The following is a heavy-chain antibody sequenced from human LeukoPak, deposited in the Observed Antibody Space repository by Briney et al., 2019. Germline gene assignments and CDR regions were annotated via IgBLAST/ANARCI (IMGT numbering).Heavy chain of an antibody. CDR1: GYTFTSYD. CDR3: ASGARLGPPDY. D-gene: IGHD6-25*01. J-gene: IGHJ4*02. V-gene: IGHV1-69*13. Sequence: SVKVSCKASGYTFTSYDISWVRQAPGQGLEWMGGIIPIFGTANYAQKFQGRVTITADESTSTAYMELSSLRSEDTAVYYCASGARLGPPDYWGQGTLVTVSS. CDR2: IIPIFGTA.